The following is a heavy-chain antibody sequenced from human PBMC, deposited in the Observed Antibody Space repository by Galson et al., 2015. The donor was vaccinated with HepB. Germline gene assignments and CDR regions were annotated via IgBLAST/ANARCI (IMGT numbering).Heavy chain of an antibody. Sequence: SLRLSCAASGFTFSTYSMHWVRQAPGKGLEWVSSISNSSSYIYYADSVKGRFTISRDNAKNSLYLQMNSLRAEDTAGYYCARDLRRPRDTWIQLWVLYGVDVWGQGTTVTVSS. J-gene: IGHJ6*02. D-gene: IGHD5-18*01. V-gene: IGHV3-21*01. CDR2: ISNSSSYI. CDR3: ARDLRRPRDTWIQLWVLYGVDV. CDR1: GFTFSTYS.